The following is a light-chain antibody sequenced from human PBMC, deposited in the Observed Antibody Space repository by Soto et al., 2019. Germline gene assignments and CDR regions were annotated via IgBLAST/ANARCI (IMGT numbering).Light chain of an antibody. J-gene: IGKJ2*01. V-gene: IGKV3-11*01. CDR3: QQRSNWPQYT. Sequence: EIVLTQSPATLSLSPGERATLSCRASQIVSSYLAWYQQKPGQAPRLLIYDASNRATGIPARFSGSGSGTDFTLPIRSLEPEDFAVYYCQQRSNWPQYTFGQGTKLEI. CDR2: DAS. CDR1: QIVSSY.